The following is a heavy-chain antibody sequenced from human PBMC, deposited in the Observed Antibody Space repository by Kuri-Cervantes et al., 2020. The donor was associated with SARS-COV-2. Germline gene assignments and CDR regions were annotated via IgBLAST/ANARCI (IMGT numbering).Heavy chain of an antibody. CDR1: GYTFTGYY. D-gene: IGHD2-15*01. CDR3: AKDQHGIVVVVAAIDY. Sequence: ASVKVSCKASGYTFTGYYMHWVRQAPGQGLEWMGWINPNSGGTNYAQKFQGRVTMTRDTSISTAYMELSRLRAEDTAVYYCAKDQHGIVVVVAAIDYWGQGTLVTSPQ. J-gene: IGHJ4*02. V-gene: IGHV1-2*02. CDR2: INPNSGGT.